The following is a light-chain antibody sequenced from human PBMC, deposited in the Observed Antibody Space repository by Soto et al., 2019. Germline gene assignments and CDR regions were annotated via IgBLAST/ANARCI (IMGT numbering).Light chain of an antibody. CDR3: GTWDSSLSAYV. CDR1: SSNIGNNY. Sequence: QSALTQPPSVSAAPGQKATISCSGSSSNIGNNYVSWYQQLPGTAPKLLIYDNNKRPSGIPDRSSGSKSGTSATLGITGLQTGDEADYYCGTWDSSLSAYVFGTGTKVT. J-gene: IGLJ1*01. CDR2: DNN. V-gene: IGLV1-51*01.